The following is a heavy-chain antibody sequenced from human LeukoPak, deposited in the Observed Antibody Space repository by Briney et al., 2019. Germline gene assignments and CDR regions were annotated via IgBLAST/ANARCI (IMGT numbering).Heavy chain of an antibody. J-gene: IGHJ3*02. CDR3: ARRMNYYDSSGYYWSAFDI. CDR2: INHSGST. D-gene: IGHD3-22*01. V-gene: IGHV4-34*01. Sequence: PSETLSLTCAVYGGSFSGYYWSWIRQPSGKGLEWIGEINHSGSTNYNPSLKSRVTISVDTSKNQFSLKLSSVTAADTAVYYCARRMNYYDSSGYYWSAFDIWGQGTMVTVSS. CDR1: GGSFSGYY.